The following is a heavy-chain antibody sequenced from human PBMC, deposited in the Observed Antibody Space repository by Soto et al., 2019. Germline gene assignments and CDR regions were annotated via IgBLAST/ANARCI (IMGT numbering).Heavy chain of an antibody. D-gene: IGHD1-26*01. Sequence: QVQLVESGGGVVQPGRSLRLSCAASGFTFSSYAMHWXXXXXGKGLEWVAVISYDGSNKYYADSVKGRFTISRDNXXXXXXXXXXXXXXXXXXXXXXXXXXXGNDYWGQGTLVTVSS. V-gene: IGHV3-30-3*01. J-gene: IGHJ4*02. CDR2: ISYDGSNK. CDR3: XXXXXGNDY. CDR1: GFTFSSYA.